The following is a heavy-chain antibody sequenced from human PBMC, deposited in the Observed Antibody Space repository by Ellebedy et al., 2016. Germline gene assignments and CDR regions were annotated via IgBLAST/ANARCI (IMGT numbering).Heavy chain of an antibody. D-gene: IGHD6-19*01. J-gene: IGHJ3*01. CDR3: AKWNGGWYAFEV. Sequence: SETLSLTCNVSGGSVSSDYWNWIRRPPGKGLEWIGYVFHTGTTNYNPSLKSRVTMSVDTSKSQISLRLTPVTAADTAVYYCAKWNGGWYAFEVWGQGTMVTVSS. CDR1: GGSVSSDY. V-gene: IGHV4-59*02. CDR2: VFHTGTT.